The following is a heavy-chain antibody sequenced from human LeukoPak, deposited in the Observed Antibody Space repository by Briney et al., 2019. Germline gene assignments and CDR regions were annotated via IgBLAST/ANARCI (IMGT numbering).Heavy chain of an antibody. CDR3: AKGEKTRPFGGVIDY. V-gene: IGHV3-23*01. CDR1: GLTFSNYA. CDR2: ITDSGGRT. J-gene: IGHJ4*02. Sequence: GGSLRLSCAASGLTFSNYAMTWVRQAPEKGLEWVSTITDSGGRTYYADSVKGRFAISRDNSKNTLYLQMNSLRAEDTAVYYCAKGEKTRPFGGVIDYWGQGTLVTVSS. D-gene: IGHD3-16*02.